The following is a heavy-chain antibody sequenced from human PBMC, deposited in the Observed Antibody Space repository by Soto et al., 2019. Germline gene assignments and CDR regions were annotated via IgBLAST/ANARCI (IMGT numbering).Heavy chain of an antibody. J-gene: IGHJ3*02. Sequence: GGSLRLSCAASGFTFSSYAMHWVRQAPGKGLEWVAVISYDGSNKYYADSVKGRFTISRDNSKNTLYLQMNSLRAEDTAVYYCARVGSSWYKSGAFDIWGQGTRVTVSS. CDR2: ISYDGSNK. CDR1: GFTFSSYA. CDR3: ARVGSSWYKSGAFDI. V-gene: IGHV3-30-3*01. D-gene: IGHD6-13*01.